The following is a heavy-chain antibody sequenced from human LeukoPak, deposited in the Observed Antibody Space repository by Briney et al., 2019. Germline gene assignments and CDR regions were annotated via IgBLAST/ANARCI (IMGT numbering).Heavy chain of an antibody. CDR3: ARGGRGSSWYGDAFDI. V-gene: IGHV3-53*01. Sequence: GGSLRLSCAASGFTVSSNYMSWVRQAPGKGLEWVSVIYSGGSTYYADSVKGRFTISRDNSKNTLYLQMNSLRAEDTAVYYCARGGRGSSWYGDAFDIWGQGTMVTVSS. CDR2: IYSGGST. CDR1: GFTVSSNY. D-gene: IGHD6-13*01. J-gene: IGHJ3*02.